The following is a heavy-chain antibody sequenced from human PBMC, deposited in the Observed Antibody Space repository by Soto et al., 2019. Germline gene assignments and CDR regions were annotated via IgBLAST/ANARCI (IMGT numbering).Heavy chain of an antibody. V-gene: IGHV3-30*03. CDR2: ISYDGSNK. J-gene: IGHJ4*02. D-gene: IGHD3-22*01. CDR3: ARGGPPNYYYDSSGRPASLPLY. CDR1: GFTFSGYG. Sequence: PGGSKRLSSAASGFTFSGYGMHWVRQAPGKGLEWVAVISYDGSNKYYADSVKGRFTISRDNSKNTLYLQMNSLRSEDTAVYYCARGGPPNYYYDSSGRPASLPLYWGQGTLVTVSS.